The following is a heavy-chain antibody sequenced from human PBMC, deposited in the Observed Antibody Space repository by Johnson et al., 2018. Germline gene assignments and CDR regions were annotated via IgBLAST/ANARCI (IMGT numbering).Heavy chain of an antibody. D-gene: IGHD3-10*01. CDR3: AKADDSGNYRDF. CDR2: ISFDGSQR. CDR1: GFTFSRYG. J-gene: IGHJ6*03. V-gene: IGHV3-30*18. Sequence: QVQLVESGGGVVQPGRSLRLSCVASGFTFSRYGMHWVRQAPGKGLEWVAVISFDGSQRYYADSVKGRFTISRDNSKNTLVVRMNSLRTEDTALYHCAKADDSGNYRDFLGKGTTVTV.